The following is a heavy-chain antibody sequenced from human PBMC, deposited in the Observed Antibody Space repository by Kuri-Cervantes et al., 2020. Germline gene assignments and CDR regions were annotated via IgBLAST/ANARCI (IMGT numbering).Heavy chain of an antibody. D-gene: IGHD5-12*01. Sequence: SQTLSLTCAVYGGSFSDYYWSWIRQPPGKGLEWIGEINHSGGTNYNLSLKSRLTISIDNFRNQFSLSLSSVTAADTAVYYCALMGYDSNFHYWGQGTLVTVSS. J-gene: IGHJ4*02. CDR2: INHSGGT. CDR3: ALMGYDSNFHY. CDR1: GGSFSDYY. V-gene: IGHV4-34*01.